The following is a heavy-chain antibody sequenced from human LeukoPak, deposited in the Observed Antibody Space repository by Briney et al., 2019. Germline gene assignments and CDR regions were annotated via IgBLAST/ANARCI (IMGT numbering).Heavy chain of an antibody. CDR3: ARHLGYCSSTSCSDFDY. J-gene: IGHJ4*02. CDR2: ISGSGGST. Sequence: GGSLRLSCAASGFTFSSYAMSWVRQAPGKGLEWVSAISGSGGSTYYADSVKGRFTISRDNSKNSLYLQMNSLRAEDTAVYYCARHLGYCSSTSCSDFDYWGQGTLVTVSS. CDR1: GFTFSSYA. V-gene: IGHV3-23*01. D-gene: IGHD2-2*01.